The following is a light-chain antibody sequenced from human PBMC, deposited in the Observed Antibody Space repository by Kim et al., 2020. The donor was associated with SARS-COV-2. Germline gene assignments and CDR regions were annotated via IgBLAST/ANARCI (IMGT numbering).Light chain of an antibody. J-gene: IGKJ2*01. CDR2: GAS. Sequence: SVCPGERAPLACRARQSVSNNLAWYQQKPGQAPRLLIYGASTRATGVRARFSGSGSGTEFTLTITTLQSEDFAVYFCQHYNDWLYTFGQGTKLEI. CDR1: QSVSNN. V-gene: IGKV3-15*01. CDR3: QHYNDWLYT.